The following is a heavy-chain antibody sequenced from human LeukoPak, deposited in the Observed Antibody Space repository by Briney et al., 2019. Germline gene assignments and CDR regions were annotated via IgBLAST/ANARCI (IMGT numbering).Heavy chain of an antibody. J-gene: IGHJ4*02. D-gene: IGHD3-16*01. V-gene: IGHV3-23*01. CDR2: IIGRGDST. Sequence: GGSLRLSCAAYGFTFSNYAMTWVRQAPGKGLEWVSTIIGRGDSTYYADSVKGRFTISRDNSKNTLYLRMNSLRAEDTALYYCAKALGVVDFFDYWGQGTLVTVSS. CDR3: AKALGVVDFFDY. CDR1: GFTFSNYA.